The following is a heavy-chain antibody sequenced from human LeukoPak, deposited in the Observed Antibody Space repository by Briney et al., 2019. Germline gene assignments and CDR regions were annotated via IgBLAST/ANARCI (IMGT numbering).Heavy chain of an antibody. CDR1: GGSISSYY. J-gene: IGHJ4*02. V-gene: IGHV4-59*08. CDR3: ARHGYYDSSGYYCDY. Sequence: SETLSLTCTVSGGSISSYYWSWIRQPPGKGLEWIGYIYYSGSTNYNPPLKSRVTISVDTSKNQFSLKLSSVTAADTAVYYCARHGYYDSSGYYCDYWGQGTLVTVSS. D-gene: IGHD3-22*01. CDR2: IYYSGST.